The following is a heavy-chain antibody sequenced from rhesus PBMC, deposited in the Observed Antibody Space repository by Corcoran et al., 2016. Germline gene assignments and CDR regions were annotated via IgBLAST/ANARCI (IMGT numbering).Heavy chain of an antibody. J-gene: IGHJ4*01. D-gene: IGHD4-29*01. CDR2: ISGSSCST. V-gene: IGHV4-65*01. Sequence: QVQLQESGPGLVKPSETLSLTCAVSGGSVSSSNWWTWIRQPPGKGLEWIGYISGSSCSTYYNPSLRSRVTFSTDTSKNQFSLKLTSVTAADTAVYYCARDYGSKGWGQGVLVTVSS. CDR3: ARDYGSKG. CDR1: GGSVSSSNW.